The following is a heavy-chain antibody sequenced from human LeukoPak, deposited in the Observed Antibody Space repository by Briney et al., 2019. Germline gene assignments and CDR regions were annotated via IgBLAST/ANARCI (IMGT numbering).Heavy chain of an antibody. D-gene: IGHD2-2*01. CDR3: ARHYQLLHFDF. CDR2: IYYSGST. V-gene: IGHV4-39*01. Sequence: SEALSLTCTVSGVSISSSSYYWGWIRQPPGKGLEWIGSIYYSGSTSYNPSLKSRVTISVDTSKNQFSLKLSSVTAADTAVYYCARHYQLLHFDFWGQGTLVTVSS. CDR1: GVSISSSSYY. J-gene: IGHJ4*02.